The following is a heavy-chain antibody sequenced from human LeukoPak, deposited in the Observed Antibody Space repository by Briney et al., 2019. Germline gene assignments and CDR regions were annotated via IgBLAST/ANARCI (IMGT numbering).Heavy chain of an antibody. D-gene: IGHD2-15*01. J-gene: IGHJ4*02. CDR2: ISMSSDTI. CDR3: AKTPVTTCSGAYCYPFDY. V-gene: IGHV3-48*01. Sequence: PGGSLRLSCAASGFTFSSYSMNWVRQAPGKGLEWISHISMSSDTIYYADSVRGRFTVSRDKAKNSLYLQMDSLRAGDAAVYYCAKTPVTTCSGAYCYPFDYWSQGTLVTVSS. CDR1: GFTFSSYS.